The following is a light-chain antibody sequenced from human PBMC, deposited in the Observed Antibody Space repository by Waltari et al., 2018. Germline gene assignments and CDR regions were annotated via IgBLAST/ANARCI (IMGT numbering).Light chain of an antibody. V-gene: IGLV4-69*01. J-gene: IGLJ2*01. Sequence: QLVLTQSPSASASLGASVKLTCTLSSGHSTYAIAWHQQQPEKGPPYLLQLNSDGSPSKGDGVPDRCSGSKSGAERYLTISRLQSEDEGDYYCQTWGTGTVVFGGGTKLTVL. CDR2: LNSDGSP. CDR1: SGHSTYA. CDR3: QTWGTGTVV.